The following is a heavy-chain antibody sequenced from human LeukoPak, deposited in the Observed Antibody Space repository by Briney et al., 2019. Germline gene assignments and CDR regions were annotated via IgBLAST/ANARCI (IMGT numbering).Heavy chain of an antibody. D-gene: IGHD5-24*01. CDR3: ARASKPWLQLT. Sequence: GGSLRLSCAASVFTFSNSWMRWVRQAQGKGLEWVGNIKEDGSEKRYADSVRGRFTISRDNAQTSIYLQMNSLRDEGTAVYYCARASKPWLQLTWGQGTLVTVSS. V-gene: IGHV3-7*05. CDR1: VFTFSNSW. CDR2: IKEDGSEK. J-gene: IGHJ5*02.